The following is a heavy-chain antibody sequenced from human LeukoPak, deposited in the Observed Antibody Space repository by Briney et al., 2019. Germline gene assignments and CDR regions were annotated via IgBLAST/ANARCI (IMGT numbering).Heavy chain of an antibody. J-gene: IGHJ4*02. V-gene: IGHV3-48*04. CDR2: ISFGSSTI. D-gene: IGHD3-3*01. CDR3: GRVSRASGYYYVEF. CDR1: GFTFSTYS. Sequence: GGSLRLSCAASGFTFSTYSLNWVRQAPGKGLEGVSYISFGSSTIYYADSVKGRFTISRDNAQNSLHLQMNSLRAEDTAVYYCGRVSRASGYYYVEFWGQGTLVTVSS.